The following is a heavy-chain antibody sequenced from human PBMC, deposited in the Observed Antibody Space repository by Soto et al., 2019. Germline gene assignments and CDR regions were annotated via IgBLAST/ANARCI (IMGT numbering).Heavy chain of an antibody. CDR3: AKDRPVKARSGSLSS. V-gene: IGHV3-30*18. CDR2: ISHDGKNK. J-gene: IGHJ5*02. D-gene: IGHD1-26*01. Sequence: GGSLRLSCAASGLIFSNYGMHWVRQAPGKGLEWVALISHDGKNKYYADSVQGRFTISGDNSKNTLYLQMNSLRGDDTAVYYCAKDRPVKARSGSLSSWGQGTLVTVS. CDR1: GLIFSNYG.